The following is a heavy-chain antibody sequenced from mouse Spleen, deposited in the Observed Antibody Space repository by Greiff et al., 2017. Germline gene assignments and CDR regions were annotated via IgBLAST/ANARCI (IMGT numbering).Heavy chain of an antibody. V-gene: IGHV1-19*01. CDR1: GYTFTDYY. Sequence: EVQLQQSGPVLVKPGASVKMSCKASGYTFTDYYMNWVKQSHGKSLEWIGVINPYNGGTSYNQKFKGKATLTVDKSSSTAYMELNSLTSEDSAVYYCAREIDYYDGSSWFAYWGQGTLVTVSA. CDR2: INPYNGGT. D-gene: IGHD1-1*01. CDR3: AREIDYYDGSSWFAY. J-gene: IGHJ3*01.